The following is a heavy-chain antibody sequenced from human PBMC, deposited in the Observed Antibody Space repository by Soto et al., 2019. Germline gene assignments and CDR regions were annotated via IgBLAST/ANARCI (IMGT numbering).Heavy chain of an antibody. D-gene: IGHD1-26*01. V-gene: IGHV3-30-3*01. Sequence: GGSLRLSCAASGFTFSSYAMHWVRQAPGKGLEWVAVISYDGSNKYYADSVKGRFTISRDNSKNTLYLQMNSLRAEDTAVYYCARGRSGSYRGWFDPWGQGTLVTVSS. CDR2: ISYDGSNK. J-gene: IGHJ5*02. CDR3: ARGRSGSYRGWFDP. CDR1: GFTFSSYA.